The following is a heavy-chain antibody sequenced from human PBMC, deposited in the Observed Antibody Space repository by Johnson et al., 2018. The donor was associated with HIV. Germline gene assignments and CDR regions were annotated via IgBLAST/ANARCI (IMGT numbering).Heavy chain of an antibody. J-gene: IGHJ3*02. CDR3: AKDIRNYGDAFDI. CDR1: GFTFDDYA. V-gene: IGHV3-9*01. Sequence: VQLVESGGGVVQPGGSPRLSCAASGFTFDDYAMHWVRQAPGKGLEWVSGISWNSGSIGYADSVKGRFTISRDNAKNSLYLQMNSLRAEDTALYYCAKDIRNYGDAFDIWGQGTMVTVSS. CDR2: ISWNSGSI. D-gene: IGHD1-7*01.